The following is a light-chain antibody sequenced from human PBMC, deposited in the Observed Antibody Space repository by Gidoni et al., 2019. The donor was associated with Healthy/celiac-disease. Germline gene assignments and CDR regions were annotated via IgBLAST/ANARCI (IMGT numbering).Light chain of an antibody. CDR2: GAS. J-gene: IGKJ2*01. CDR3: QQYNNWPPYT. V-gene: IGKV3-15*01. Sequence: EIVMTQSPATLSVSPGERATLSCRASQSVSSNVAWYKQKPGQAPRLLIYGASTRATGIPARFSGSGSGTEFTLTISSLRSEDFAVYYCQQYNNWPPYTFGQGTKLEIK. CDR1: QSVSSN.